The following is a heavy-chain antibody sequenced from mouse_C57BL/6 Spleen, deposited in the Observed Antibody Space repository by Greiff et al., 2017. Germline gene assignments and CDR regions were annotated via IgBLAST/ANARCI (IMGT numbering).Heavy chain of an antibody. Sequence: QVQLQQPGAELVKPGASVKLSCKASGYTFTSYWMHWVKQRPGQGLEWIGMIHPNGGSTNYNEKFKSKATLTVDKSSSTAYMQLSSLTSEDSAVYYCARDGNYEYFDVWGTGTTVTVSS. CDR3: ARDGNYEYFDV. CDR2: IHPNGGST. CDR1: GYTFTSYW. D-gene: IGHD2-1*01. V-gene: IGHV1-64*01. J-gene: IGHJ1*03.